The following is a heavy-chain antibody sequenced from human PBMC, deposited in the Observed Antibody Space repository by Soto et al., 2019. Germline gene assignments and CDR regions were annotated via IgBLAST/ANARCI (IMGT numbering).Heavy chain of an antibody. CDR2: ISGSGGST. CDR1: GFTFSSYA. D-gene: IGHD5-18*01. Sequence: GGSLRLSCAASGFTFSSYAMSWVRQAPGKGLEWVSAISGSGGSTYYADSVKGRFTISRDNSKNTLYLQMNSLRAEDTAVYYCAKAQGYSYGSLYGMDVWGQGTTVTVSS. V-gene: IGHV3-23*01. J-gene: IGHJ6*02. CDR3: AKAQGYSYGSLYGMDV.